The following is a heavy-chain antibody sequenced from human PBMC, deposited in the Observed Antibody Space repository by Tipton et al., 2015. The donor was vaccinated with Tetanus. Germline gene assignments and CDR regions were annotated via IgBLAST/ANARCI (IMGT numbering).Heavy chain of an antibody. J-gene: IGHJ4*02. D-gene: IGHD2-15*01. CDR1: GDSISRGGYF. Sequence: TLSLTCAVSGDSISRGGYFWDWIRPRPGKGPEWVGYIYYSGDTYYNPSLKSRVSMSVDTSKNQFSLNLSSVTAADTAVYYCVRPARYCSGGSCFLALDFWGQGTLVTVSS. CDR2: IYYSGDT. CDR3: VRPARYCSGGSCFLALDF. V-gene: IGHV4-31*11.